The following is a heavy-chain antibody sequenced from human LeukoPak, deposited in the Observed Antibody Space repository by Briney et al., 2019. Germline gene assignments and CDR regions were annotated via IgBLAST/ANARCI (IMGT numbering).Heavy chain of an antibody. D-gene: IGHD3-10*01. J-gene: IGHJ4*02. V-gene: IGHV1-2*02. Sequence: GASVKVSCRASGYTFTGYYMHWVRQAPGQGLEWMGWINPNSGGTNYAQKFQGRVTMTRDTSISTAYMELSRLRSDDTAVYYCARAGGFGSWTPYDYWGQGTLVTVSS. CDR2: INPNSGGT. CDR1: GYTFTGYY. CDR3: ARAGGFGSWTPYDY.